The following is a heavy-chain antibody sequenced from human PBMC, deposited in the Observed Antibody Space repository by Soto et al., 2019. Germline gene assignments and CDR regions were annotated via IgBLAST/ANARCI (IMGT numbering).Heavy chain of an antibody. V-gene: IGHV4-34*01. CDR2: INHSGST. CDR1: SWSFSGYF. CDR3: ARRRITMVRAVTTTRYFDC. D-gene: IGHD3-10*01. J-gene: IGHJ4*02. Sequence: SETLSLTCGVCSWSFSGYFWSWPRQPPGKGLEWIGEINHSGSTNYNPSVKSRVTISDDTSNKQSSHKLRAATAAVPSVHYCARRRITMVRAVTTTRYFDCCGQRTRVTVSS.